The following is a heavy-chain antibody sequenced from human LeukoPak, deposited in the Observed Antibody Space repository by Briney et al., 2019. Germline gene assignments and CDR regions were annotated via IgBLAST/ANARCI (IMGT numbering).Heavy chain of an antibody. J-gene: IGHJ5*02. CDR1: GDSVSRNSAA. CDR2: TYYRSKWYN. CDR3: ARADGDRDGYNFWFDP. V-gene: IGHV6-1*01. Sequence: SQTLSFTCAISGDSVSRNSAAWNWIRQSPSRGLEWLGRTYYRSKWYNDYAVSVESRITINPDTSKNQFSLQLNSVTPEDTAVYYCARADGDRDGYNFWFDPWGQGTLVTVSS. D-gene: IGHD5-24*01.